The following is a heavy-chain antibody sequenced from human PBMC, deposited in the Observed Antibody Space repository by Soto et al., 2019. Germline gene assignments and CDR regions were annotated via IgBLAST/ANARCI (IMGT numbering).Heavy chain of an antibody. Sequence: GGSLRLSCAASGFTFSSYAMSWVRQAPGKGLEWVSAISGSGGSTYYADSVKGRFTISRDNSKSALYLQMNSLRGEDTAVYYCAKDSGYTYGSIDYWGQGTLVTVSS. CDR2: ISGSGGST. J-gene: IGHJ4*02. V-gene: IGHV3-23*01. CDR1: GFTFSSYA. CDR3: AKDSGYTYGSIDY. D-gene: IGHD5-18*01.